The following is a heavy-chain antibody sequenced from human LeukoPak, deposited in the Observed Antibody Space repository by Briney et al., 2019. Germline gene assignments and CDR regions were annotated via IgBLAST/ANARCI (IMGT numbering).Heavy chain of an antibody. V-gene: IGHV3-48*03. CDR3: ARGVAVADGFDY. CDR1: GFTFSSYE. J-gene: IGHJ4*02. D-gene: IGHD6-19*01. CDR2: ISSSGSTI. Sequence: GGSLRLSCAASGFTFSSYEMNWVRQAPGKGLEWVSYISSSGSTIYYADSVKGRFTISRDNAKNSLYPQMNSLRAEDTAVYYCARGVAVADGFDYWGQGTLVTVSS.